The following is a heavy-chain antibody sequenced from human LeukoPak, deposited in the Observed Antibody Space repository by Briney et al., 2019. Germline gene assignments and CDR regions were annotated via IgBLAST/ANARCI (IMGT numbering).Heavy chain of an antibody. J-gene: IGHJ4*02. Sequence: SETLSLTCTVSGGSLSSYHWSWLRQPPGKGLEWIGYIYYSGSTNYNPSLKSRVTISLDTSKNQFSLKVSSVTAADTAVYYCARHSSGYPSYFDYWGQGTLVPVSS. V-gene: IGHV4-59*08. D-gene: IGHD3-22*01. CDR2: IYYSGST. CDR1: GGSLSSYH. CDR3: ARHSSGYPSYFDY.